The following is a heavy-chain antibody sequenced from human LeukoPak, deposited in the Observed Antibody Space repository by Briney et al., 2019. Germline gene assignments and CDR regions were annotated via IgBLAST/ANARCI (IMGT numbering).Heavy chain of an antibody. CDR3: AKAQKAADDTFNAPPDY. CDR2: IRGGGGAT. V-gene: IGHV3-23*01. Sequence: TGGSLRLSCAASGFTFSTYAMSWVRQAPGKGLEWVSAIRGGGGATYYADSVKGWFTIARDNSKNTLYLQMNSLRAEDTAVYYCAKAQKAADDTFNAPPDYWGQGTLVTVSS. J-gene: IGHJ4*02. D-gene: IGHD1-1*01. CDR1: GFTFSTYA.